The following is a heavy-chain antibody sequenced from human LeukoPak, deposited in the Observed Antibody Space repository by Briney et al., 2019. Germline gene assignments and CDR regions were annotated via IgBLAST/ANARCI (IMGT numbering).Heavy chain of an antibody. J-gene: IGHJ5*02. V-gene: IGHV4-39*01. Sequence: SETLSLTCTVSGGSISSSSYYWGWIRQPPGKGLEWIGSIYYSGSTYYNPSLKSRVTISVDTSKNQFSLKLSSVTAADTAVYYCARNARNRITMIVYRSNWFDPWGQGTLVTVSS. CDR1: GGSISSSSYY. D-gene: IGHD3-22*01. CDR3: ARNARNRITMIVYRSNWFDP. CDR2: IYYSGST.